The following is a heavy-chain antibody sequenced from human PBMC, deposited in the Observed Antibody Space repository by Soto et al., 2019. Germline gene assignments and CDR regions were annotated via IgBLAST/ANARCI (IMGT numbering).Heavy chain of an antibody. J-gene: IGHJ4*02. D-gene: IGHD6-13*01. CDR2: IYYSGST. CDR3: ARIAAAGTNFDY. V-gene: IGHV4-31*03. Sequence: QVQLQESGPGLVKPSQTLSLTCTVSGGSISSGGYYWSWIRQYPGKGLGWIGYIYYSGSTYYNPSLKSRVTISVDRSKNQSSLKLSSVSAADTAVYYCARIAAAGTNFDYWGQGTLGTVSS. CDR1: GGSISSGGYY.